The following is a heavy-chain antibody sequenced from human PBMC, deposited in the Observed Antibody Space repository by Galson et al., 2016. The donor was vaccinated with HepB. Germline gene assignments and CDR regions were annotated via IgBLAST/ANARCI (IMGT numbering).Heavy chain of an antibody. CDR2: IHYTGGT. D-gene: IGHD3-22*01. Sequence: TLSLTCTVSGGSISSGAYYWAWIRQHPGQGLECIGYIHYTGGTYSNPSPKSRVTISLDTSKNQFSLNLTSVTAADTAVYYCARGYYDTTGHYYGRAFDIWGQGTTVPVSS. J-gene: IGHJ3*02. V-gene: IGHV4-31*03. CDR1: GGSISSGAYY. CDR3: ARGYYDTTGHYYGRAFDI.